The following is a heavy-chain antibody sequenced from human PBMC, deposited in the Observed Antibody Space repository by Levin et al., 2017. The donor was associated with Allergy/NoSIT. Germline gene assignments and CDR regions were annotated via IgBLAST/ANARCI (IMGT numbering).Heavy chain of an antibody. CDR1: GGSVNSSSHY. CDR3: ASDLAYCSDDATCYISPLDH. CDR2: IYHSGST. Sequence: SQTLSLTCTVSGGSVNSSSHYWSWIRQHPGKGLEWIGYIYHSGSTYYNPSLKSRATISVDTSQNQVSLKLSSVTAADTAVYYCASDLAYCSDDATCYISPLDHWGQGTLVTVSS. D-gene: IGHD2-21*01. J-gene: IGHJ4*02. V-gene: IGHV4-31*03.